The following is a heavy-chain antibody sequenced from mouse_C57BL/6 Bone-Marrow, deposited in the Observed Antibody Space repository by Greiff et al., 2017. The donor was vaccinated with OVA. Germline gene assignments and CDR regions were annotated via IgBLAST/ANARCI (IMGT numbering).Heavy chain of an antibody. CDR1: GFTFSDYY. V-gene: IGHV5-12*01. Sequence: DVMLVESGGGLVQPGGSLKLSCAASGFTFSDYYMYWVRQTPEKRLEWVAYISNGGGSTYYPDTVKGRFTISRDNAKNTLYLQMSRLKSEDTAMYYCARQNLGGLAYWGQGTLVTVSA. CDR2: ISNGGGST. D-gene: IGHD4-1*01. J-gene: IGHJ3*01. CDR3: ARQNLGGLAY.